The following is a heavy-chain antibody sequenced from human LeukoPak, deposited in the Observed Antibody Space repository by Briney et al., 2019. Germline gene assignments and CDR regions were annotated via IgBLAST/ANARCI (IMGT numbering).Heavy chain of an antibody. D-gene: IGHD2-15*01. Sequence: SETLSLTCTVSGGSISSYYWSWIRQPPGKGLEWIGYIYYSGSTNYNPSLKSRVTISVDTSKNQFSLKLSSGTAADTAVYYCARAWRWSFDYWGQGTLVTVSS. CDR3: ARAWRWSFDY. V-gene: IGHV4-59*01. CDR1: GGSISSYY. CDR2: IYYSGST. J-gene: IGHJ4*02.